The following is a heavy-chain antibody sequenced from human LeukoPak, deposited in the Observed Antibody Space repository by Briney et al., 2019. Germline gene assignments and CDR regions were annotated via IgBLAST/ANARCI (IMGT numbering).Heavy chain of an antibody. CDR1: GFTFSSYG. D-gene: IGHD6-13*01. Sequence: GGSLRLSCAASGFTFSSYGMHWVRQAPGKGLEWVAVISYDGSNKYYADSVKGRFTISRDNSKNTLYLQMNSLRAEDTAVYYCAKELAAAGGGDYWGQGTLVTVSS. CDR3: AKELAAAGGGDY. J-gene: IGHJ4*02. CDR2: ISYDGSNK. V-gene: IGHV3-30*18.